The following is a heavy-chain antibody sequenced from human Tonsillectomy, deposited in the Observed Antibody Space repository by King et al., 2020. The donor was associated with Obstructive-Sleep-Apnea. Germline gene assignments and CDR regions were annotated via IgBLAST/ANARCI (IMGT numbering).Heavy chain of an antibody. D-gene: IGHD6-6*01. CDR1: GFSLSTSGVG. J-gene: IGHJ4*02. Sequence: HITLKESGPTLMKPTQTLTLTCTFSGFSLSTSGVGVGWIRQPPGKALEWLALIYWDDDKRYRPSLKSRLTITKDTSKNQVVLTMTNMDPVDTATYYCARRVSSGYFDYWGQGTLVTVSS. CDR3: ARRVSSGYFDY. V-gene: IGHV2-5*02. CDR2: IYWDDDK.